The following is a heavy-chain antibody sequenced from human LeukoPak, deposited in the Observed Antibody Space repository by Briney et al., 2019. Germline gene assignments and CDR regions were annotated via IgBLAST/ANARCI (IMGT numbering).Heavy chain of an antibody. D-gene: IGHD3-10*01. V-gene: IGHV3-20*04. CDR2: INLNCGST. CDR3: ATQRREDVLLWFGESYYFDY. J-gene: IGHJ4*02. Sequence: GAPRLPCSAPGFTLRSYSMNWGRPAPREGVGGVSGINLNCGSTGYADSVKGRFTISRDNAKNSLYLQMNSLRAEDTALYYCATQRREDVLLWFGESYYFDYWGQGTLVTVSS. CDR1: GFTLRSYS.